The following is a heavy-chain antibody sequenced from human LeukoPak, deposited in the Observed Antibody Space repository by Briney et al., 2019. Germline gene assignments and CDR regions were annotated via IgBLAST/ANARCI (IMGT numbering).Heavy chain of an antibody. Sequence: GGSLRLSCAASGFTFSSYGMNWVRQAPGKGLEWVSAISDSGVNTYYADSVKGRFTISRDNSKNTLYLQMNSLRAEDTAVYYCAKDSFYGSGTYYFDYWGQGTLVTVSS. J-gene: IGHJ4*02. CDR2: ISDSGVNT. CDR3: AKDSFYGSGTYYFDY. V-gene: IGHV3-23*01. CDR1: GFTFSSYG. D-gene: IGHD3-10*01.